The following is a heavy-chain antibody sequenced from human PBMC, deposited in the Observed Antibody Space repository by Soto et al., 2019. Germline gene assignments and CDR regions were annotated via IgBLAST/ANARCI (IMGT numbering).Heavy chain of an antibody. J-gene: IGHJ6*02. D-gene: IGHD3-3*01. CDR1: GFTFSSYW. Sequence: PGGSLRLSCAASGFTFSSYWMSWVRQAPGKGLEWVANMKQDGSEKYYVDSVKGRFTISRDNAKNSLYLQMNSLRAEDTAVYYCARAEYYDFWSGYPPIYYYYGMDVWGQGTTVTVSS. CDR3: ARAEYYDFWSGYPPIYYYYGMDV. V-gene: IGHV3-7*01. CDR2: MKQDGSEK.